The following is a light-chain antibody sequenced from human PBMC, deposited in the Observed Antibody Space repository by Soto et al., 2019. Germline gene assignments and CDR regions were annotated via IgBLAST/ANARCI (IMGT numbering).Light chain of an antibody. Sequence: DIVMTQSPLSLPVTPGEPASISCSSSQSLLQSNGYNYLDWYLQKPEQSPQLLIYFGSYRASGVPDRFSGSGSGTDFTLKIRRVEAEDVGVYYCMQSQQSPPTFGQGTKVEI. J-gene: IGKJ1*01. CDR2: FGS. CDR3: MQSQQSPPT. V-gene: IGKV2-28*01. CDR1: QSLLQSNGYNY.